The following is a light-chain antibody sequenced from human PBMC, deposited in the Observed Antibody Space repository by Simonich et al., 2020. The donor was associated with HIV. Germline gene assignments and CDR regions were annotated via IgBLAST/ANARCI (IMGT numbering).Light chain of an antibody. V-gene: IGKV4-1*01. CDR1: QSVLYNSNNKNY. J-gene: IGKJ1*01. CDR3: QQYYSTPRT. Sequence: DIVMTQAPDSLAVSLGERATINCKSSQSVLYNSNNKNYLVCDQQKPGQPPKLLISWASTRESGVPDRCSGSGSGTDFTLTISSLQAEDVAVYYCQQYYSTPRTFGQGTKVEIK. CDR2: WAS.